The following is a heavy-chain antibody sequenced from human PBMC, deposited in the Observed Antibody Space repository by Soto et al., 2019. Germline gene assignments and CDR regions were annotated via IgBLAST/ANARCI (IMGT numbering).Heavy chain of an antibody. J-gene: IGHJ6*02. CDR3: AREGYYSGSESYSPPRYYGMDV. Sequence: ASGKVSCKASGYSFTTYGISRVRQAPGQGLEWMGWISDYNGNTNYEKKFQGRVTMTTDTSTRTAYMELKSLRSDDTAVYYCAREGYYSGSESYSPPRYYGMDVWGQ. CDR2: ISDYNGNT. D-gene: IGHD3-10*01. V-gene: IGHV1-18*01. CDR1: GYSFTTYG.